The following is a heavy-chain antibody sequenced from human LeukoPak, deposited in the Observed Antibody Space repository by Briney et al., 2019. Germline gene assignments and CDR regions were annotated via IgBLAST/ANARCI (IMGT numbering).Heavy chain of an antibody. Sequence: PGGSLRLSCVVSGFTVSSNYSTWVRQAPGKGLEWVSVIYTGGSTYYADSVKGRFTISRDNSKNTLYLQMNSLRVEDTAVYYCASQVVARGFDYWGQGTLVTVSS. J-gene: IGHJ4*02. D-gene: IGHD2-15*01. CDR3: ASQVVARGFDY. V-gene: IGHV3-53*01. CDR2: IYTGGST. CDR1: GFTVSSNY.